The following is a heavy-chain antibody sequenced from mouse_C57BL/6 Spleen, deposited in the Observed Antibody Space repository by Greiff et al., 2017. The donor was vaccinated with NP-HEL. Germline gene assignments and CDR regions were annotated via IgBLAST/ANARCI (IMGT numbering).Heavy chain of an antibody. CDR1: GFTFSDYY. J-gene: IGHJ4*01. V-gene: IGHV5-16*01. CDR3: ARDGAPYAMDY. CDR2: INYDGSST. Sequence: DVKLVESEGGLVQPGSSMKLSCTASGFTFSDYYMAWVRQVPEKGLEWVANINYDGSSTYYLDSLKSRFIISRDNAKNILYLQMSSLKSEDTATYYCARDGAPYAMDYWGQGTSVTVSS.